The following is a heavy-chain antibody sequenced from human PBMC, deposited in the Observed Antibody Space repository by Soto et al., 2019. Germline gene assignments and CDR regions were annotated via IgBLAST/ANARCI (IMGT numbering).Heavy chain of an antibody. Sequence: QVQLQESGPGLVKPSQTLSLTCTLSGGSISSEGYYWTWIRQHPGKGLEWIGDVYYSGTTSYNPSLKSRLTISVDTSNNQFSLRLSSVTAADTAMYYCARRHDILTGSDSFDVWGRGTMVTVSS. V-gene: IGHV4-31*03. D-gene: IGHD3-9*01. J-gene: IGHJ3*01. CDR3: ARRHDILTGSDSFDV. CDR2: VYYSGTT. CDR1: GGSISSEGYY.